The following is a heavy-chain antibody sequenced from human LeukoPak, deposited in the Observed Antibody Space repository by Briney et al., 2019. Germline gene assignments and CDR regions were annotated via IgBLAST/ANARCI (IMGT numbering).Heavy chain of an antibody. CDR3: ASGWYIDY. J-gene: IGHJ4*02. V-gene: IGHV3-23*01. Sequence: GGSLRLSCAASGFTFSSYAMSWVRQAPGKGLEWVSGINTSGGRTYYADSVKGRFTISRDNSKNTSYLQMNSLRAEDTAVYYCASGWYIDYWGQGTLVTVSS. CDR2: INTSGGRT. CDR1: GFTFSSYA. D-gene: IGHD6-19*01.